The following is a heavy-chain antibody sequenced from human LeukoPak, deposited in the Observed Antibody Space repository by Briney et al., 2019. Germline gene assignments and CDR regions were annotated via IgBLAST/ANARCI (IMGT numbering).Heavy chain of an antibody. J-gene: IGHJ4*02. Sequence: GGSLRLSCAASGFTFSSNSMKWVRQARGKGLEYVSSIDSTSTYIYYADSVKGRFTISRDNAKNSLYLQMDSLRAEDTAVYYCARDSLVGSTTPVFDYWGQGTLVTVSS. CDR2: IDSTSTYI. CDR3: ARDSLVGSTTPVFDY. CDR1: GFTFSSNS. D-gene: IGHD1-26*01. V-gene: IGHV3-21*04.